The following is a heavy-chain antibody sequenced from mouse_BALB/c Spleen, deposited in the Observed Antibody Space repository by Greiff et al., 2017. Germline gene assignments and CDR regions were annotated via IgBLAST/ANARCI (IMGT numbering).Heavy chain of an antibody. CDR2: IYPGNGDT. J-gene: IGHJ3*01. Sequence: LQQPGAELVKPGASVKMSCKASGYTFTSYNMHWVKQTPGQGLEWIGAIYPGNGDTSYNQKFKGKATLTADKSSSTAYMQLSSLTSEDTAVYFCARHRYDDWFAYWGQGTLVTVSA. CDR1: GYTFTSYN. CDR3: ARHRYDDWFAY. V-gene: IGHV1-12*01. D-gene: IGHD2-14*01.